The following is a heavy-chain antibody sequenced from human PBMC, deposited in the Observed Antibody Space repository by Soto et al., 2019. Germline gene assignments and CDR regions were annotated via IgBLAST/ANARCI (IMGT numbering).Heavy chain of an antibody. D-gene: IGHD6-13*01. Sequence: GESLKISCKGSGYSFTIYWIGWVRQMPGKGLEWMGIIYPGDSDTRYSPSFQGQVTISADKSISTAYLQWSSLKASDTAMYYCARLGKQQPVNYGMDVWGQGTTVTVS. CDR1: GYSFTIYW. V-gene: IGHV5-51*01. CDR3: ARLGKQQPVNYGMDV. CDR2: IYPGDSDT. J-gene: IGHJ6*02.